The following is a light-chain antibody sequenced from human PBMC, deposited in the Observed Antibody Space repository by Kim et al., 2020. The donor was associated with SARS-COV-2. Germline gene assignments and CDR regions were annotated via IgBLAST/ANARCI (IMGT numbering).Light chain of an antibody. Sequence: DIVMTQPPDSLAVSLGERATINCKSSQSVLYSSNNKNYLAWYQQKPGQPPKLLIYWASTRESGVPDRFSGSGSGTDFTLTISSLQAEDVAVYYCQQYYSTPPMYTFGQGTKLEI. CDR3: QQYYSTPPMYT. V-gene: IGKV4-1*01. CDR1: QSVLYSSNNKNY. J-gene: IGKJ2*01. CDR2: WAS.